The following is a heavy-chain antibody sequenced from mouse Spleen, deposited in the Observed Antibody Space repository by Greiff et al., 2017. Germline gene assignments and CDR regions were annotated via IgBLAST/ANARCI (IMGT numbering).Heavy chain of an antibody. J-gene: IGHJ3*01. CDR1: GFSLTSYG. D-gene: IGHD6-1*01. CDR2: IWSDGST. V-gene: IGHV2-6-1*01. Sequence: VKLVESGPGLVAPSQSLSITCTISGFSLTSYGVHWVRQPPGKGLEWLVVIWSDGSTTYNAALKSRLSISKDNSKSQVFFKMNSLQANDTAIYYCARFPLDQRGAYWGQGTLVTVSA. CDR3: ARFPLDQRGAY.